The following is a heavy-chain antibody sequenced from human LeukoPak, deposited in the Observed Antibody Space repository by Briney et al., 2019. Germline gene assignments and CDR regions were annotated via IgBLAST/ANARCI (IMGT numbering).Heavy chain of an antibody. J-gene: IGHJ4*02. D-gene: IGHD3-16*01. CDR2: IKSKTDGGTT. CDR3: TSGLWGGFDY. Sequence: GGSLRLSCAASGLTFRNAWMSWVRQAPGKGLEWVGHIKSKTDGGTTDYAAPLKGRFTISRDDSKNTLYLVTNSLRTEDTAVYYCTSGLWGGFDYWGQGTLVTVSS. CDR1: GLTFRNAW. V-gene: IGHV3-15*01.